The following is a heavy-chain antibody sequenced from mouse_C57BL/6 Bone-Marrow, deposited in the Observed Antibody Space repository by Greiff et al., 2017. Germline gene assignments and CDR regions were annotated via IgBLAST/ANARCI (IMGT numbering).Heavy chain of an antibody. CDR2: ISYDGST. CDR3: ARGDYYGSSYGFAY. D-gene: IGHD1-1*01. CDR1: GYSITSGYY. V-gene: IGHV3-6*01. Sequence: EVQLQESGPGLVKPSQSLSLTCSVTGYSITSGYYWNWIRQFPGNKLEWMGYISYDGSTNYNPSPKNRIPITRETSKNQFFRKVNSVTTEDTATYSCARGDYYGSSYGFAYWGQGTLVTVSA. J-gene: IGHJ3*01.